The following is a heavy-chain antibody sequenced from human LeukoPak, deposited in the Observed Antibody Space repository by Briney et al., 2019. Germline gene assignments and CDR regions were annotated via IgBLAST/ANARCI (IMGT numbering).Heavy chain of an antibody. CDR3: ARDPGSPVRAFDI. D-gene: IGHD3-10*01. CDR1: RDTFTRCA. J-gene: IGHJ3*02. Sequence: ASVKVSCKASRDTFTRCAFSWVRQAPGQGLEWMGGINTIDGTANFGQKFQGRVTITADESTSTAYMELSSLRSEDTAVYYCARDPGSPVRAFDIWGPGTMVTVSS. CDR2: INTIDGTA. V-gene: IGHV1-69*13.